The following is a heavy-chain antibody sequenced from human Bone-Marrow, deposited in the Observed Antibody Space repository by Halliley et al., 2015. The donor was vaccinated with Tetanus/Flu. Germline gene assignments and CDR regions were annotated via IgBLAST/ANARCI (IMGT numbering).Heavy chain of an antibody. V-gene: IGHV3-53*01. CDR2: IYSGGRT. CDR3: ARVYYGDEFDY. D-gene: IGHD4-17*01. Sequence: LEWVSVIYSGGRTYYADPVKGRFTISRDNSKNTLYLQMNSLRAEDTAVYYCARVYYGDEFDYWGQGTLVTVSS. J-gene: IGHJ4*02.